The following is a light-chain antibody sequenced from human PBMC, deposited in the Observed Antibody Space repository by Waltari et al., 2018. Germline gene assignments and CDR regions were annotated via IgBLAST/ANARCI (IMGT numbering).Light chain of an antibody. CDR3: QQYNTYPWT. V-gene: IGKV1-5*03. J-gene: IGKJ1*01. CDR2: KAS. Sequence: DIQMTQSPSTLSASVGDRVTITCRASEIISRWLAWYQQKPGKAPNLLIYKASTLESGVPSRFSGSVSGTECTLTISSLHPDDSATYYCQQYNTYPWTFGQGTKVEIK. CDR1: EIISRW.